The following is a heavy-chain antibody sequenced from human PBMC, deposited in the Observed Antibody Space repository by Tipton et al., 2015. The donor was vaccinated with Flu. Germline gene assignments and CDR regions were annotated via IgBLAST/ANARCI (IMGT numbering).Heavy chain of an antibody. V-gene: IGHV3-7*01. J-gene: IGHJ6*02. Sequence: SLRLSCAASGFTFSIYWMSWVRQAPGKGLEWVANIKQDGSEKYYVDSVKGRFTISRDNAKDSLYLQMNSLRAEDTAVYYCAREGGLTPYYYGMDVWGQGTTVTVSS. CDR3: AREGGLTPYYYGMDV. D-gene: IGHD4-23*01. CDR1: GFTFSIYW. CDR2: IKQDGSEK.